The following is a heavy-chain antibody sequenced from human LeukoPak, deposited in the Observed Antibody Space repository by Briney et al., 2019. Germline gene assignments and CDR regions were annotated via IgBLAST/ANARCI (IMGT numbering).Heavy chain of an antibody. CDR3: AREHSLILEMATKGWFDY. D-gene: IGHD5-24*01. Sequence: AGGSLRLSCAASGATFSSYTMGWVRQAPGKGLEWVSGISPSGTNTYHANSVKGRFTISRDNPKNTLYLQMNSLRADDTAIYYCAREHSLILEMATKGWFDYWGQGTLVTVSS. V-gene: IGHV3-23*01. J-gene: IGHJ4*02. CDR1: GATFSSYT. CDR2: ISPSGTNT.